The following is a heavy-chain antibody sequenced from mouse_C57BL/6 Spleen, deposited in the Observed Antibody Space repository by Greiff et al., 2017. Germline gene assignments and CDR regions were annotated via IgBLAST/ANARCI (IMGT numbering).Heavy chain of an antibody. CDR3: ARGSYGSFDY. V-gene: IGHV1-66*01. D-gene: IGHD1-1*01. CDR1: GYSFTSYY. J-gene: IGHJ2*01. CDR2: IYPGSGNT. Sequence: QVQLQQSGPELVKPGASVKISCKASGYSFTSYYIHWVKQRPGQGLEWIGWIYPGSGNTKYNEKFKGKATLTADTSSSTAYMQLSSLTSEDSAVYYCARGSYGSFDYWGQGTTLTVSS.